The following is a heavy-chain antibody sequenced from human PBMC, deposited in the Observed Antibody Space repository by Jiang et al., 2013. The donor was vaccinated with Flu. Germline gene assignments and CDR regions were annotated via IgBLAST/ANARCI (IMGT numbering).Heavy chain of an antibody. CDR3: AKRGDGYNYYFDY. CDR2: ISWNSGSI. V-gene: IGHV3-9*01. Sequence: EWVSGISWNSGSIGYADSVKGRFTISRDNAKNSLYLQMNSLRAEDTALYYCAKRGDGYNYYFDYWGQGTLVTVSS. D-gene: IGHD5-24*01. J-gene: IGHJ4*02.